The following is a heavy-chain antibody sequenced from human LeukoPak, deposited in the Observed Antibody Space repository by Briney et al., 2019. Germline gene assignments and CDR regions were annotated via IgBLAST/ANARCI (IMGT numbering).Heavy chain of an antibody. J-gene: IGHJ4*02. V-gene: IGHV3-66*01. CDR1: GFTVSSNY. D-gene: IGHD6-19*01. CDR3: ARDSSSGWYNPGLGY. CDR2: IYSGGST. Sequence: GGSLRLSCAASGFTVSSNYMSWVRQAPGKGLEWVSVIYSGGSTYYADSVKGRFTISRDNSKNTLYLQMNSLRAEDTAVYYCARDSSSGWYNPGLGYWGQGTLVTVSS.